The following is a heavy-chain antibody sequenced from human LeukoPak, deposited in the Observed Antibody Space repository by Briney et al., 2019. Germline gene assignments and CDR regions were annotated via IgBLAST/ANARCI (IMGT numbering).Heavy chain of an antibody. CDR1: GFTFGDYA. CDR3: TRDFLLGRYYGMDV. Sequence: GRSLRLSCTASGFTFGDYATSWVRQAPGKGLEWVGFIRSKAYGGTTEYAASVKGRFTISRDDSKSIAYLQMNSLKTEDTAVCYCTRDFLLGRYYGMDVWGQGTTVTVSS. D-gene: IGHD2-8*02. CDR2: IRSKAYGGTT. V-gene: IGHV3-49*04. J-gene: IGHJ6*02.